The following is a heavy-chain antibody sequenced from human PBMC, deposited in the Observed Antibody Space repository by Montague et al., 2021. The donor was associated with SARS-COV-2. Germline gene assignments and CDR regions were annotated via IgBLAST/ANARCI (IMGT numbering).Heavy chain of an antibody. J-gene: IGHJ5*02. CDR3: ASGLLWFGELFT. D-gene: IGHD3-10*01. CDR2: IWYDGSNK. V-gene: IGHV3-33*01. CDR1: GFTFSSYG. Sequence: SLRLSCAASGFTFSSYGMHWVRQAPGKGLEWVAVIWYDGSNKYYADSVKGRFTISRDNSKNTLYLQMNNPRAEDTAVYYCASGLLWFGELFTWGQGTLVTVSS.